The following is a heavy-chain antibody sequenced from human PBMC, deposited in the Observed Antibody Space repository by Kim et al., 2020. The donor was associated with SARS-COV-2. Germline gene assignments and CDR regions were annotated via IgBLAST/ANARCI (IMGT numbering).Heavy chain of an antibody. CDR1: GFTFSDYY. Sequence: GGSLRLSCAASGFTFSDYYMSWIRQAPGKGLEWVSYISSSGSTIYYAHSVKGRFTISRDNAKNSLYLQMNSLRAEDTAVYYCARDPRVWYDSSGYYPWGQGTLVTVSS. J-gene: IGHJ5*02. V-gene: IGHV3-11*04. D-gene: IGHD3-22*01. CDR3: ARDPRVWYDSSGYYP. CDR2: ISSSGSTI.